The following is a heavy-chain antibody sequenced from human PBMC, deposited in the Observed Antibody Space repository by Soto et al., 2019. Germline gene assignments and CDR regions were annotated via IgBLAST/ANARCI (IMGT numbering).Heavy chain of an antibody. D-gene: IGHD6-19*01. J-gene: IGHJ6*02. CDR3: ARDSWDSSGWPDYYYYYMDV. CDR2: ISYDGSKK. Sequence: QVQLVESGGGVVQPGRSLRLSCAASGFTFSSYAMHWVRQAPGKGLEWVAVISYDGSKKYYAESVKGRFTISRGNSKNTLYLQVNSLRAEDTAVYYCARDSWDSSGWPDYYYYYMDVWGQGTTVTVSS. V-gene: IGHV3-30-3*01. CDR1: GFTFSSYA.